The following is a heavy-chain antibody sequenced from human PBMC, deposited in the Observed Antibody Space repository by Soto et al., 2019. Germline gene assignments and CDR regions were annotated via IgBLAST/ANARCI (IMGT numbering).Heavy chain of an antibody. J-gene: IGHJ1*01. D-gene: IGHD6-19*01. CDR3: AKGVPGIAVAGTGYFQH. CDR1: GFTFRNYG. Sequence: LRLSCAASGFTFRNYGMNWVRQAPGKGLEWVSGISGSGDSTYYADSVKGRFTISRDNSKNTLYLQMNSLRAEDTAVYYCAKGVPGIAVAGTGYFQHWGQGTLVTVSS. V-gene: IGHV3-23*01. CDR2: ISGSGDST.